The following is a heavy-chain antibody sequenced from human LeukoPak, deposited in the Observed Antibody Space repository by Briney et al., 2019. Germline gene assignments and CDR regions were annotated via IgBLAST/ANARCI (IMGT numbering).Heavy chain of an antibody. CDR2: IHSSGST. D-gene: IGHD6-19*01. V-gene: IGHV4-4*07. CDR1: GGSINTYY. CDR3: ARGHTSGWSFFDY. J-gene: IGHJ4*02. Sequence: SETLSLTCSVSGGSINTYYWSWIRQPAGKGLEWIGHIHSSGSTKHNSSLKSRLTMSVDTSKNQFSLKMTSVTAADTAVYYCARGHTSGWSFFDYWGQGTLVTVSS.